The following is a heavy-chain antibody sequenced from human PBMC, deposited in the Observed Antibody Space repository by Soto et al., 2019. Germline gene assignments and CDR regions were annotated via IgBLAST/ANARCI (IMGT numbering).Heavy chain of an antibody. Sequence: SETLSLTCTFSVVSVTNSSYYCGWIRQSPGKGLEWIGSVYYRGRSYSKSSVKSRVTISVDTSKNRFSLSLNSVTASDTAVYFCVSQRNTVPKQAYFDYCGPGALVNVS. CDR2: VYYRGRS. J-gene: IGHJ4*02. V-gene: IGHV4-39*01. CDR1: VVSVTNSSYY. CDR3: VSQRNTVPKQAYFDY. D-gene: IGHD2-2*02.